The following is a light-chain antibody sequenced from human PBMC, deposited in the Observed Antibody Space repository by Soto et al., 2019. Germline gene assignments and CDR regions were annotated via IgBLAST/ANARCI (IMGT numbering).Light chain of an antibody. CDR3: AAWDGSLSGVV. Sequence: QSVLTQPPSASGTPGQRVTISCSGSSSNIGNNHVYWYQQLPGTAPKLLIYRDNQRPSGVPDRFSGSRSCTSASLAISGLRFEEEDDYHCAAWDGSLSGVVFGGGTKLTVL. J-gene: IGLJ2*01. CDR2: RDN. CDR1: SSNIGNNH. V-gene: IGLV1-47*01.